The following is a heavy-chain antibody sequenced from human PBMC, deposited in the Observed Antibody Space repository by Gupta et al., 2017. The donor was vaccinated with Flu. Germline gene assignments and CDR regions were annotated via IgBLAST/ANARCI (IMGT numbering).Heavy chain of an antibody. CDR3: TSRPGSSGYYGGDY. Sequence: EVQLVDSGGGLIQPGGSLKISCAASGFTCSVSAMHWVRQASGKGWGLVCRIRSKANSYATAYAASVKGRFTISIDDSKNTAYLQRNSLKTEDTAVYYCTSRPGSSGYYGGDYWGQGTLVTVSS. J-gene: IGHJ4*02. D-gene: IGHD3-22*01. V-gene: IGHV3-73*01. CDR2: IRSKANSYAT. CDR1: GFTCSVSA.